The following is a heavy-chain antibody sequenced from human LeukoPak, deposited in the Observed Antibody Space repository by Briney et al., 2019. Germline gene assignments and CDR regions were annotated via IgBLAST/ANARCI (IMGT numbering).Heavy chain of an antibody. J-gene: IGHJ4*02. V-gene: IGHV1-69*05. Sequence: SVKVSCKASGGTFSSYAISWVRQAPGQGLEWMGGIIPIFGTANYAQKFQGRVTLTRDTSTSTVYMELSSLRSEDTAVYYCVRGTGTSFGYFDYWGQGTLVTVSS. CDR1: GGTFSSYA. CDR3: VRGTGTSFGYFDY. CDR2: IIPIFGTA. D-gene: IGHD1-14*01.